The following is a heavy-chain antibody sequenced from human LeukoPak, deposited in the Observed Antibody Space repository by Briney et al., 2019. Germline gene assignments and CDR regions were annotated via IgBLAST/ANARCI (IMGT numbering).Heavy chain of an antibody. CDR3: ARDGVATNDC. Sequence: GGSLRLSCAASGFPFSNYAMQWVRQAPGKGLEYVSGISSNGGTTVYANSVKGRFTISRDNSKNTLYLQMGSLRAEDMAVYYCARDGVATNDCWGQGTLVTVSS. CDR2: ISSNGGTT. J-gene: IGHJ4*02. D-gene: IGHD5-24*01. V-gene: IGHV3-64*01. CDR1: GFPFSNYA.